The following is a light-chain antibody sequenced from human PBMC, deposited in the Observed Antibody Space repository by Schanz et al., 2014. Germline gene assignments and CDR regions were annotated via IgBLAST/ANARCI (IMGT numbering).Light chain of an antibody. Sequence: EIVLTQSPGTLSLSPGERATLSCRASQSVKSSYLAWYQQKPGQAPRLLIYGASSRATGIPDRFSGSGSVTDFTLTISRLEPEDFAVYYCQQYGSSPPVTFGGGTKVEIK. J-gene: IGKJ4*01. CDR3: QQYGSSPPVT. V-gene: IGKV3-20*01. CDR2: GAS. CDR1: QSVKSSY.